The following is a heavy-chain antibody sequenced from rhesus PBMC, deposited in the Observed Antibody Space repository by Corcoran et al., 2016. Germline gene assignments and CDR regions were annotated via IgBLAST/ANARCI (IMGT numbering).Heavy chain of an antibody. CDR2: IYGRIRGT. CDR3: ARDPRGRHYFDY. V-gene: IGHV4S10*01. CDR1: GGSISDSYR. J-gene: IGHJ4*01. D-gene: IGHD3-34*01. Sequence: QVQLQESGPGVVKPSETLSLTCAVSGGSISDSYRWSWIRQPPGKGLEWIGYIYGRIRGTNYNPSRTSRVTISKGTSTTQFSLKLSTVTAADTAVYYCARDPRGRHYFDYWGQGVLVTVSS.